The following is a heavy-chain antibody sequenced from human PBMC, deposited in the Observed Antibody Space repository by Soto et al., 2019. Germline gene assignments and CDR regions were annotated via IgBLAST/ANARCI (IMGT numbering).Heavy chain of an antibody. V-gene: IGHV4-34*12. CDR3: ATRITVFGLLIPPFDP. CDR1: GGSVNGYY. J-gene: IGHJ5*02. CDR2: IIHTGGT. Sequence: KTSETQSLTCAVYGGSVNGYYWNWIRQPPGKGLEWIGEIIHTGGTHYNPSLKSRVTMSVDTSKNQFSLRLSSVTAADTAIYYCATRITVFGLLIPPFDPCGQGTQVTVSS. D-gene: IGHD3-3*01.